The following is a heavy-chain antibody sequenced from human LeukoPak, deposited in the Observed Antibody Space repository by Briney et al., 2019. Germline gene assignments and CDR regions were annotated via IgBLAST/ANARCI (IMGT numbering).Heavy chain of an antibody. D-gene: IGHD5-18*01. Sequence: ASVKVSCKASGYTFTSYGISWVRQAPGQGLEWMGWISAYNGNTNYAQKLQGRVTMTPDTSTSTAYMELRSLRSDDTAVYYCARYSYGYFSIFGDYWGQGTLVTVSS. J-gene: IGHJ4*02. V-gene: IGHV1-18*01. CDR1: GYTFTSYG. CDR3: ARYSYGYFSIFGDY. CDR2: ISAYNGNT.